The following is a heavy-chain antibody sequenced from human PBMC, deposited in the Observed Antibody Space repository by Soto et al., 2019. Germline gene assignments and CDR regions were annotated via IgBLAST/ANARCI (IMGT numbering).Heavy chain of an antibody. CDR2: ISAYNGNT. Sequence: ASVQVSWKTSGYTFTSYASSWVRHGAGQGLEWMGWISAYNGNTNCAQKVQGRVTMTTDTSTSTAYMGLRSLRSDDTAVYYCARIWYCGGDCYSDGFDLWGQGTMVTVSS. CDR3: ARIWYCGGDCYSDGFDL. V-gene: IGHV1-18*01. J-gene: IGHJ3*01. CDR1: GYTFTSYA. D-gene: IGHD2-21*02.